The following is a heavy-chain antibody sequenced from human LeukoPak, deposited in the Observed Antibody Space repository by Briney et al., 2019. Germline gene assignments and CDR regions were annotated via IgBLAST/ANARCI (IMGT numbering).Heavy chain of an antibody. Sequence: GGSLRLSCAASGFTFSSYWMSWVRQAPGKGLEWVANIKQDGSEKYYVDSVKGRFTISRDNAKNSLYLQMNSLGAEDTAVYYCARDLYGDYVVDTLDYWGQGTLVTVSS. CDR1: GFTFSSYW. CDR3: ARDLYGDYVVDTLDY. CDR2: IKQDGSEK. J-gene: IGHJ4*02. D-gene: IGHD4-17*01. V-gene: IGHV3-7*01.